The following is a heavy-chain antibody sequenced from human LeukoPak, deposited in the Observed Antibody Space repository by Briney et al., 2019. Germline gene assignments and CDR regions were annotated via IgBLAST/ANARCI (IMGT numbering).Heavy chain of an antibody. CDR1: GGSFSGYY. J-gene: IGHJ4*02. V-gene: IGHV4-34*01. Sequence: SETLSLTCAVYGGSFSGYYWSWIRQPPGKGLEWIGEINHSGSTNYNPSLKSRVTISVATSKNQFSLRLSSVTAADTAVYYCARDFSSEFDYWGQGTLVTVSS. D-gene: IGHD3-10*01. CDR3: ARDFSSEFDY. CDR2: INHSGST.